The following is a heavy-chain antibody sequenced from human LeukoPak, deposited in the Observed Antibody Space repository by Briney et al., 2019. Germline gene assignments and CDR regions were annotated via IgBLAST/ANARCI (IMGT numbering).Heavy chain of an antibody. D-gene: IGHD3-22*01. CDR3: VRAKVDTRDYWIPRD. V-gene: IGHV3-74*01. CDR1: GITISSNW. J-gene: IGHJ4*02. CDR2: IDSDGSST. Sequence: GGSLRLSCAASGITISSNWMHWVRQAPGKGLVWVSRIDSDGSSTTYADSAKHRFTISRDNAKNTLFLHMNSLRAEDTAVYYCVRAKVDTRDYWIPRDWGQGTLVTVSS.